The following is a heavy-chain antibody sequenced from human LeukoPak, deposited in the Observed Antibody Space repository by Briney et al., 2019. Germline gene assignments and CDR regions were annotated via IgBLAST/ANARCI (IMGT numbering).Heavy chain of an antibody. J-gene: IGHJ4*02. V-gene: IGHV4-59*01. D-gene: IGHD3-3*01. CDR1: GGSISSYY. CDR3: ASRSSIWSGYQDTLYYFDS. Sequence: PSETLSLTCIVSGGSISSYYWSWIAQPPGKRLEWIGHIYYSGSTNYNPSLKSRVTISVDTSKNQFSLKLSSVTAADTAVYYCASRSSIWSGYQDTLYYFDSWGQGTLVTVSS. CDR2: IYYSGST.